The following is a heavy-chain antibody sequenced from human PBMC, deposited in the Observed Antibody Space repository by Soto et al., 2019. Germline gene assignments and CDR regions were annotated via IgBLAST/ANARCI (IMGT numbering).Heavy chain of an antibody. V-gene: IGHV1-69*01. CDR2: IIPVFGTT. D-gene: IGHD3-16*01. CDR1: GGTFSDYG. Sequence: QVQLVQSGAEVKKPGSSVKVSCKASGGTFSDYGISWVRQAPGQGLEWMGGIIPVFGTTNYAQRFQGRVTISAGQSTGTGYLQAGSLGSDDTAVFFCASPWGNSDDGFTFWGQGTLVTVSS. J-gene: IGHJ3*01. CDR3: ASPWGNSDDGFTF.